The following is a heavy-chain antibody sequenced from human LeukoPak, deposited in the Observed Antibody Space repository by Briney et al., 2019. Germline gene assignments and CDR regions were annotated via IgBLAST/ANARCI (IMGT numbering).Heavy chain of an antibody. CDR1: GGSISSSSYY. CDR3: AREGWNIVVMEKGFDS. J-gene: IGHJ5*01. Sequence: PSETLSLTCTVSGGSISSSSYYWSWIRQPAGKGLEWIGHIYTSGSTNYNPSLKSRVTMSVDTSKNQISLKLSSVTAADTAVYYCAREGWNIVVMEKGFDSWGQGILVTVSS. V-gene: IGHV4-61*09. D-gene: IGHD2-21*01. CDR2: IYTSGST.